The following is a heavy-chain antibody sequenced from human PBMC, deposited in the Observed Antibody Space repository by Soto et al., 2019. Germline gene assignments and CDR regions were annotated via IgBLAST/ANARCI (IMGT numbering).Heavy chain of an antibody. CDR2: INPNSGGT. CDR3: ARDGESETDGGDYYGMDV. CDR1: GYTFTGYY. Sequence: ASVKVSCKASGYTFTGYYMHWVRQAPGQGLEWMGWINPNSGGTNYAQKFQGRVTMTRDTSISTAYMELSRLRSDDTAVYYCARDGESETDGGDYYGMDVWGRGTTVTVSS. D-gene: IGHD3-10*01. V-gene: IGHV1-2*02. J-gene: IGHJ6*02.